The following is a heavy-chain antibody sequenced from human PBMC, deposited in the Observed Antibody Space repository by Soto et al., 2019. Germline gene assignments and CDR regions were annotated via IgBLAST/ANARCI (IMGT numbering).Heavy chain of an antibody. CDR2: IWYDGSNK. V-gene: IGHV3-33*01. CDR3: ARDLGGRWLQLGYYYGMDV. J-gene: IGHJ6*02. CDR1: GFTFSSYG. Sequence: QVQLVESGGGVVQPGRSLRLSCAASGFTFSSYGMHWVRQAPGKGLEWVAVIWYDGSNKYYADSVKGRFTISRDNSKNTLHLQMNSLRAEDTAVYYCARDLGGRWLQLGYYYGMDVWGQGTTVTVSS. D-gene: IGHD5-12*01.